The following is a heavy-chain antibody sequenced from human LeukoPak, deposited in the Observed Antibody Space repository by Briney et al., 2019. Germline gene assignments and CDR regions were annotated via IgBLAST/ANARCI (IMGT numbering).Heavy chain of an antibody. J-gene: IGHJ6*03. CDR2: IYTSGST. CDR1: GGSISSYY. D-gene: IGHD5-12*01. CDR3: ARDSYSGYDSVYYMDV. Sequence: SETLSLTCTVSGGSISSYYWSWIRQPAGKGLEWIGRIYTSGSTNYNPSLKSRVTMSVDTSKNQFSLKLSSVTAADTAVYYCARDSYSGYDSVYYMDVWGKGTTVTVSS. V-gene: IGHV4-4*07.